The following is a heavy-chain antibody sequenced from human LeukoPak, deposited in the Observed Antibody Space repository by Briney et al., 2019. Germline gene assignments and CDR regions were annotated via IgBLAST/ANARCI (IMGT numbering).Heavy chain of an antibody. V-gene: IGHV3-23*01. CDR3: AKEWGWLRSGFYFDY. J-gene: IGHJ4*02. Sequence: PGGSLRLSCAASGFTFSSYGMSWVRQAPGKGLEWVSAISGSGGSTYYADSVKGRFTISRDNSKNTLYLQMNSLRAEDTAVYYCAKEWGWLRSGFYFDYWGQGTLVTVSS. CDR2: ISGSGGST. CDR1: GFTFSSYG. D-gene: IGHD5-12*01.